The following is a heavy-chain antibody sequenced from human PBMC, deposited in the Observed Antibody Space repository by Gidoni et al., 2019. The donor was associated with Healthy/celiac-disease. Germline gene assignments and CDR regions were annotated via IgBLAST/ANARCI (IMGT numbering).Heavy chain of an antibody. CDR2: IYYSGST. Sequence: QVQLQESGPGLSMPSDTLSLTCTVSGGSISSFYWSWIRQPPGKGLEWIGYIYYSGSTNYNPPLKSRVTITVDTSKNQFSLKLSSVTAADTAVYYCARVPLGSNPYYYYYGMDVWGQGTTVTVS. V-gene: IGHV4-59*08. D-gene: IGHD4-4*01. CDR1: GGSISSFY. CDR3: ARVPLGSNPYYYYYGMDV. J-gene: IGHJ6*02.